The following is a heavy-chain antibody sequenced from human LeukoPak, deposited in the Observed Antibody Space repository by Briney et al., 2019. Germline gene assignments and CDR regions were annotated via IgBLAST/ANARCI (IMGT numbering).Heavy chain of an antibody. D-gene: IGHD5-18*01. J-gene: IGHJ3*02. CDR2: INLDGSTK. CDR3: ARDSGYNAFGI. Sequence: PGGSLRLSCTASRFTFSTSWMAWVRQAPGKGLEWVANINLDGSTKNFVDSVKGRFTISRDNAKNSLYLQMDSLRAEDTAVYYCARDSGYNAFGIWGQGTMVTVSS. V-gene: IGHV3-7*01. CDR1: RFTFSTSW.